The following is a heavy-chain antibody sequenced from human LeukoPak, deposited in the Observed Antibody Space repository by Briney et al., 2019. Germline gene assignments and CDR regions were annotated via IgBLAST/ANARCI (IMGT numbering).Heavy chain of an antibody. CDR2: ISGSGGST. CDR3: AKDLPNYGGNSPAFDI. CDR1: GFTFSSYA. Sequence: GGSLRLSCAASGFTFSSYAMSWVRQAPGKGLEWVSAISGSGGSTYYADSVKGRFTISRDNSKNTLYLQMNSLRAEDTAVYYCAKDLPNYGGNSPAFDIWGQGTMVTVSS. D-gene: IGHD4-17*01. J-gene: IGHJ3*02. V-gene: IGHV3-23*01.